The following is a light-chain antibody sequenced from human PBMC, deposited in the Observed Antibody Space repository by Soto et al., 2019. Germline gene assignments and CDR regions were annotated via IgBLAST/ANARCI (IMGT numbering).Light chain of an antibody. J-gene: IGLJ1*01. Sequence: QSVLTQPPSVSAAPGQNVTISCSGTSSNIGNNYVSWYQHLPGTAPKILIYDNNKRPSGIPDRFSGFKSGTSATLGITGLQTGDEADYYCGTWATSLSVFYVLGSGTKLTVL. V-gene: IGLV1-51*01. CDR3: GTWATSLSVFYV. CDR1: SSNIGNNY. CDR2: DNN.